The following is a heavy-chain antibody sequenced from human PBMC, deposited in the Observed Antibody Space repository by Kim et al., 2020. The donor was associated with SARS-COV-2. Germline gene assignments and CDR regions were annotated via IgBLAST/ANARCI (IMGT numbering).Heavy chain of an antibody. Sequence: GGSLRLSCAASGFTFSSYWMSWVRQAPGKGLEWVANIKQDGSEKYYVDSVKGRFTISRDNAKNSLYLQMNSLRAEDTAVYYCARDRRDDFWSGLPYSMDVWGKGTTVTVSS. V-gene: IGHV3-7*01. CDR3: ARDRRDDFWSGLPYSMDV. CDR2: IKQDGSEK. D-gene: IGHD3-3*01. CDR1: GFTFSSYW. J-gene: IGHJ6*03.